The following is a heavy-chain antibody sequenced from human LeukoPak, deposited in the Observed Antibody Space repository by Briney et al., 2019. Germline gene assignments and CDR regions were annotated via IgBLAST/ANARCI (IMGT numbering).Heavy chain of an antibody. CDR3: ARGSAVAGTVDFDY. CDR1: GGSISSYY. CDR2: IYYSGST. D-gene: IGHD6-19*01. J-gene: IGHJ4*02. V-gene: IGHV4-59*08. Sequence: SETLSLTCTVSGGSISSYYWSWIRQPPGKGLEWIGYIYYSGSTNYNPSLKSRVTISVDTSKNQFSLKLSSVTAADTAVYYCARGSAVAGTVDFDYWGQGTLVTVSS.